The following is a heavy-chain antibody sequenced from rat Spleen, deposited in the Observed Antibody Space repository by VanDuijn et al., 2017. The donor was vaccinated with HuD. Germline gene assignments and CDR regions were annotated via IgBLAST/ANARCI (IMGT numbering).Heavy chain of an antibody. CDR2: ITNASGGT. CDR3: TTGDYGYTGLFVY. V-gene: IGHV5-31*01. CDR1: GFNFNDHW. D-gene: IGHD1-9*01. J-gene: IGHJ3*01. Sequence: EVKLVESGGGLVQPGRSLKLSCAASGFNFNDHWMGWVRQAPGKGLEWVASITNASGGTHYPDSVKGRFTISRDNALSTLYLQMGSLRSEDTATYYCTTGDYGYTGLFVYWGQGTLVTVSS.